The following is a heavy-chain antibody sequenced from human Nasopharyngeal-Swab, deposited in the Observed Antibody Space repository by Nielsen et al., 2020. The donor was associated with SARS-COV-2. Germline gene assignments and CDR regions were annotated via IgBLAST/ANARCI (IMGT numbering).Heavy chain of an antibody. J-gene: IGHJ6*02. CDR2: ISSSSSYI. CDR1: GFTFNNYN. D-gene: IGHD3-3*01. CDR3: ARDGLDYDFWSAYFMDV. V-gene: IGHV3-21*01. Sequence: GGSLRLSRAASGFTFNNYNFNWVRQAPGKGLEWVSSISSSSSYIYYADSVKGRFTISRDNAKNSLYLQMNGLRAEDTAVYYCARDGLDYDFWSAYFMDVWGQGTTVTVSS.